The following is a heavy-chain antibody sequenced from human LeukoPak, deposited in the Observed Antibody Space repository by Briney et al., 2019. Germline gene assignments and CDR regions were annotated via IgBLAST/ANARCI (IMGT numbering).Heavy chain of an antibody. D-gene: IGHD4-23*01. CDR3: TRGGHDYGGSFDT. CDR2: ISAGGRT. J-gene: IGHJ5*02. Sequence: SETLSLTCAISGDSIASGSYHWDWIRQPAGSRPEYIGRISAGGRTNYNPSLKSRLTISMDTSKNHVSLRLSSVTAADTAVYYCTRGGHDYGGSFDTWGQGILVTVSS. CDR1: GDSIASGSYH. V-gene: IGHV4-61*02.